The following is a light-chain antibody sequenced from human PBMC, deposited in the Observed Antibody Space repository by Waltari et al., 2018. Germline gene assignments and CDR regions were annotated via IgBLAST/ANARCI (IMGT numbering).Light chain of an antibody. CDR3: QSYDSSNLWV. J-gene: IGLJ3*02. V-gene: IGLV6-57*04. Sequence: FLPTQPHSVSESPGKTVTISCTHNSASIASQYVQWYQRRPGRAPMTVIYEDNQRPSGVPDRFSGSIDSSSNSASLTISGLKTEDEADYYCQSYDSSNLWVFGGGTKLTVL. CDR1: SASIASQY. CDR2: EDN.